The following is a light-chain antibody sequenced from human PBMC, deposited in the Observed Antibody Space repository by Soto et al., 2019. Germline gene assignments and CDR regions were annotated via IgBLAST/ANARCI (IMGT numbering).Light chain of an antibody. CDR2: WAS. Sequence: DIVMTQSPDSLAASLGERATINCKSSQSVLYSPNNKNYLAWYQQKPGQPPKLLIYWASTRESGVPDRFTGSGSGTDLTLTISSLQAEDVAVYYCQQYYGTPLTFGGGTKVEIK. V-gene: IGKV4-1*01. CDR1: QSVLYSPNNKNY. CDR3: QQYYGTPLT. J-gene: IGKJ4*01.